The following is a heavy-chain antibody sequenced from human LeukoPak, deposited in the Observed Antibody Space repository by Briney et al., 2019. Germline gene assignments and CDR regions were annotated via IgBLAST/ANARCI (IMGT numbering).Heavy chain of an antibody. CDR2: ISGTDGST. J-gene: IGHJ4*02. Sequence: PGGSLRLSCAASGFTFSTYAMSWVRQAPGKGLEWVSAISGTDGSTYYADSVKGRFTISRDNSKNTLYLQMNSLRAEDTAVYYYAKAACTTSCYYNCWGQGTLVTVSS. D-gene: IGHD2-2*01. CDR1: GFTFSTYA. CDR3: AKAACTTSCYYNC. V-gene: IGHV3-23*01.